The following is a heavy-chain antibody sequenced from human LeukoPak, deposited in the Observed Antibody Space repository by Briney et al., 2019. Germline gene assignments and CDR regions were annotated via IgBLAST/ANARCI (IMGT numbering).Heavy chain of an antibody. J-gene: IGHJ1*01. V-gene: IGHV1-69*01. CDR2: IIPIFGRA. CDR3: ARDLGGPRGYSYGPFQH. D-gene: IGHD5-18*01. Sequence: SVKVSCKASGGTFSSYAISWVRQAPGQGLEWMGGIIPIFGRANYAQQFQGRVTITADESTSTAYMELSSLRSEDTAVYYCARDLGGPRGYSYGPFQHWGQGTLVTVSS. CDR1: GGTFSSYA.